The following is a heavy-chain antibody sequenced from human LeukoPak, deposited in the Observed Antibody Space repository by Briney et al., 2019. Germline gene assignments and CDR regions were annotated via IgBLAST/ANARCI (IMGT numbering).Heavy chain of an antibody. J-gene: IGHJ4*02. D-gene: IGHD6-13*01. V-gene: IGHV4-4*02. Sequence: SETLSLTCAVSGGSISSSNWWSWVRQPPGKGLEWIGEIYHSGSTNYNPSLKSRVTISVDKSKNQFSLKLSSVTAADTAVYYCARVGYSSSWYLVGNWGQGTLVTVSS. CDR1: GGSISSSNW. CDR3: ARVGYSSSWYLVGN. CDR2: IYHSGST.